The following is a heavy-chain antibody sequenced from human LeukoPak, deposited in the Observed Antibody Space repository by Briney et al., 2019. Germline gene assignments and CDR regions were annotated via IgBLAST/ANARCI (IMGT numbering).Heavy chain of an antibody. Sequence: SETLSLTCAVYGGSFSGYYWSWIRQPPGKGLEWIGEINYSGSTNYNPSLKSRVTISVDTSKNQFSLKLSSVTAADTAVYYCARATSYCSGGSCSTELDYYYYGMDVWGQGTTVTVSS. J-gene: IGHJ6*02. CDR1: GGSFSGYY. V-gene: IGHV4-34*01. D-gene: IGHD2-15*01. CDR3: ARATSYCSGGSCSTELDYYYYGMDV. CDR2: INYSGST.